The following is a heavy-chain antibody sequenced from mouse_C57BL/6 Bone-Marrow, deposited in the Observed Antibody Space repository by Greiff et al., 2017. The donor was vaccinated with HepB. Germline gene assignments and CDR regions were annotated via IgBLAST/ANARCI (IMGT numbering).Heavy chain of an antibody. D-gene: IGHD4-1*01. V-gene: IGHV1-74*01. CDR3: AINCDVGEWFAY. J-gene: IGHJ3*01. Sequence: QVQLKESGAELVKPGASVKVSFKASGYTFTSYWMHWVKQRPGQGLEWIGRIHPSDSDTNYNQKFKGKATLTVDKSSSTAYMQLSSLTSEDSAVYYCAINCDVGEWFAYWGQGTLVTVSA. CDR1: GYTFTSYW. CDR2: IHPSDSDT.